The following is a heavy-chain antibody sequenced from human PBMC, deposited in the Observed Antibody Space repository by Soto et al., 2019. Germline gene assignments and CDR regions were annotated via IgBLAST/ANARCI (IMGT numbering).Heavy chain of an antibody. J-gene: IGHJ4*02. CDR1: GFTFSSYG. D-gene: IGHD3-22*01. Sequence: QVQLVESGGGVVQSGRSLRLSCAASGFTFSSYGMNWVRQAPGKGLEWVAVIWYDGSNKYYADSVKGRFTISRDNSKNTLYLQMNSPRAEDTAVYYCARAWHDSSGYNRYYFDYWGQGTLVTVSS. CDR2: IWYDGSNK. CDR3: ARAWHDSSGYNRYYFDY. V-gene: IGHV3-33*01.